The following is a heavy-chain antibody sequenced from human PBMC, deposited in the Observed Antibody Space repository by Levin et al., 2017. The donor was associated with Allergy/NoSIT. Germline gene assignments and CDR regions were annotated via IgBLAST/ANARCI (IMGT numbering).Heavy chain of an antibody. D-gene: IGHD6-19*01. V-gene: IGHV3-11*01. Sequence: GGSLRLSCAASGFTFSDYFMSWIRQAPGKGLEWVSYISGSGSTIYYADSVKGRFSISRDNAKNSLYLQMNSLRVEDTAVYYCARDDPAEQWLLPSYWGQGTRVTVSS. CDR1: GFTFSDYF. J-gene: IGHJ4*02. CDR2: ISGSGSTI. CDR3: ARDDPAEQWLLPSY.